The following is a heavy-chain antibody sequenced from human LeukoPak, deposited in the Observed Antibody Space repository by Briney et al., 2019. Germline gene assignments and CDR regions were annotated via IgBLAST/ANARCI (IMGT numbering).Heavy chain of an antibody. J-gene: IGHJ4*02. CDR2: IYSGGST. Sequence: GGSLRLSCAASGFTVSSNYMSWVRQAPGKGLEWVSLIYSGGSTYYADSVKGRFTISRDNSKNTLYLQMNSLRAEDTAVYYCAREEVGTYFDYWGQGTLVTVSS. V-gene: IGHV3-53*01. CDR3: AREEVGTYFDY. CDR1: GFTVSSNY. D-gene: IGHD1-26*01.